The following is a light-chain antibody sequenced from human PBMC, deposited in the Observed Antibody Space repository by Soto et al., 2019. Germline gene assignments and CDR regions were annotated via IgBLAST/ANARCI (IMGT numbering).Light chain of an antibody. Sequence: EIIMTLPPATVWPDAPEPRTLSSRASQSVSSSLAWYRQKPGQAPRLLIYAASTRATGIPARFTGSGSGTEFTLTISSLQSEDFAFYYCQQDTEWPRTFGQGTKVEIK. V-gene: IGKV3-15*01. CDR1: QSVSSS. CDR3: QQDTEWPRT. CDR2: AAS. J-gene: IGKJ1*01.